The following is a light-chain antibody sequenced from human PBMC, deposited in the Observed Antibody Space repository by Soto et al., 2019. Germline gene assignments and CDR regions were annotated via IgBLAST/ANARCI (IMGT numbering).Light chain of an antibody. V-gene: IGLV2-14*01. CDR3: TSTKPGSLYV. Sequence: QSALTQPASVSGSPGQSITISCTGTSSDVGNYNYVSWYQQYPGRVPKLLIYMVSNRPSGVSNRFSGSKSGNTAPLTISGLQAEYEADYFCTSTKPGSLYVFGTGTKVTVL. CDR2: MVS. J-gene: IGLJ1*01. CDR1: SSDVGNYNY.